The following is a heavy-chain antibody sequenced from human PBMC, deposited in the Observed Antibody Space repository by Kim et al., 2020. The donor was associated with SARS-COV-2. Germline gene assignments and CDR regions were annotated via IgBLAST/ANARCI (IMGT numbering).Heavy chain of an antibody. CDR2: IYSGGSST. CDR1: GFTFSSYA. D-gene: IGHD3-16*01. V-gene: IGHV3-23*03. Sequence: GGSLRLSCAASGFTFSSYAMSWVRQAPGEGLARVSVIYSGGSSTYYADSVKGRFTISRDNSKNTLYLQMNSLRAEDTAVYYCAKALGRYFDYWGQGILVIGSS. J-gene: IGHJ4*02. CDR3: AKALGRYFDY.